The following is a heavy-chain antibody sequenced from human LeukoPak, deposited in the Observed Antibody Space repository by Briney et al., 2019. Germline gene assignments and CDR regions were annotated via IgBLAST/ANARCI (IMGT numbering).Heavy chain of an antibody. D-gene: IGHD3-3*01. CDR1: GGSISSGGYS. Sequence: SETLSLTCAVSGGSISSGGYSWSWIRQPPGKGLEWIGYIYHSGSTYYNPSLKSRVTISVDRSKNQFSLKLSPVTAADTAVYYCARVGSGVAFDYWGQGTLVTVSS. CDR2: IYHSGST. CDR3: ARVGSGVAFDY. V-gene: IGHV4-30-2*01. J-gene: IGHJ4*02.